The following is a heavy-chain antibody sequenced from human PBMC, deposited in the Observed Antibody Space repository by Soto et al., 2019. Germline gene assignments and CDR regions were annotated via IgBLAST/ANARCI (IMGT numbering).Heavy chain of an antibody. J-gene: IGHJ3*02. CDR3: AREIPPYYYDSSGYSDAFDI. D-gene: IGHD3-22*01. V-gene: IGHV3-7*01. CDR1: GFTFSIYW. CDR2: IKQDGSEK. Sequence: AGGSLRLACAASGFTFSIYWMSWVRQAPGKGLEWVANIKQDGSEKYYVDSVKGRFTISRDNAKNSLYLQMNSLRAEDTAVYYCAREIPPYYYDSSGYSDAFDIWGQGTMVTVS.